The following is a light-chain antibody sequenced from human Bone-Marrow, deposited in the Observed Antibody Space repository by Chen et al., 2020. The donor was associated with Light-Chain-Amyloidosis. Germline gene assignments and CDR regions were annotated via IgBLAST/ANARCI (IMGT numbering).Light chain of an antibody. CDR1: KLGDKY. J-gene: IGLJ1*01. CDR2: QNS. V-gene: IGLV3-1*01. CDR3: QAWDISTEV. Sequence: SYELTQPPSVSVSPGQTASITCSGDKLGDKYVCWYQQKPGQSPVLVIYQNSRRPSGIPERFSGSNAGNTATLTISGTQAMDEADYYCQAWDISTEVFGTGTKVTVL.